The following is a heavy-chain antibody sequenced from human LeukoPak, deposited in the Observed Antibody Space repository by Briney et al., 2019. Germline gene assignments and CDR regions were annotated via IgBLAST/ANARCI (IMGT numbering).Heavy chain of an antibody. D-gene: IGHD3-9*01. V-gene: IGHV3-9*01. Sequence: GGSLRLSCAASGFMFDNYAMHWVRRAPGKGLEWVSGISWNSGTIDYADSVKGRFTISRDNAKNSLCLQMNSLRAEDTAVYYCARGRRSLTGYPFDYWGQGTLVTVSS. J-gene: IGHJ4*02. CDR3: ARGRRSLTGYPFDY. CDR2: ISWNSGTI. CDR1: GFMFDNYA.